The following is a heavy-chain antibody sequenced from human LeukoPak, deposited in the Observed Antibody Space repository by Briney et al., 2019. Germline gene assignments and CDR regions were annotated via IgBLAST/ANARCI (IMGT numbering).Heavy chain of an antibody. CDR3: ARETRENYYYYYMDV. CDR2: IRSDGSNK. V-gene: IGHV3-30*02. J-gene: IGHJ6*03. Sequence: AGGSLRLSCAASGFTFGSYGMHWVRQAPGKGLEWVTFIRSDGSNKYYADSVKGRFTISRDNAKNSLYLQMNSLRAEDTALYHCARETRENYYYYYMDVWGKGTTVTISS. CDR1: GFTFGSYG.